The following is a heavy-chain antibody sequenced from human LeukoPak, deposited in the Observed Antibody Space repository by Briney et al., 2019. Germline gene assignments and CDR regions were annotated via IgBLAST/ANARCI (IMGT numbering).Heavy chain of an antibody. CDR1: GFTFSSYA. J-gene: IGHJ4*03. V-gene: IGHV3-23*01. CDR2: IGSSGDIT. CDR3: ARDIDNGDYVVY. D-gene: IGHD4-17*01. Sequence: GGSLRLSCAASGFTFSSYAMSWVRQAPGMGLEWVSSIGSSGDITYYADSVKGRFTISRDNSKNTLYLQMNSLRAEDTAVYYCARDIDNGDYVVYWGQGTMVTVSS.